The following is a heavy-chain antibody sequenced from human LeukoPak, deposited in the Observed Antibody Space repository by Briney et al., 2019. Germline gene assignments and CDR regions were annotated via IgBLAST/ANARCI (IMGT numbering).Heavy chain of an antibody. Sequence: GGSLRLSCAASGFTFSSYGMHWVRQAPGKGLEWVAVISYDGSNKYYADSVKGRFTISRDNSKNTPYLQMNSLRAEDTAVYYCASMVRGVTHIMAWGQGTLVTVSS. V-gene: IGHV3-30*03. D-gene: IGHD3-10*01. CDR2: ISYDGSNK. CDR1: GFTFSSYG. CDR3: ASMVRGVTHIMA. J-gene: IGHJ4*02.